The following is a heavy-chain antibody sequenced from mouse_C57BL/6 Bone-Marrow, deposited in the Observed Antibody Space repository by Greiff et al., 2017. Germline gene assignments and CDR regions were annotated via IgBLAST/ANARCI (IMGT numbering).Heavy chain of an antibody. V-gene: IGHV1-81*01. D-gene: IGHD3-3*01. J-gene: IGHJ3*01. Sequence: QVQLQQSGAELARPGASVKLSCKASGYTFTSYGISWVKQRTGQGLEWIGEIYPRSGNTYYNEKFKGKATLTADKSSSTAYMELRSLTSEDSAVYFCARRGRPWFAYWGQGTLVTVSA. CDR1: GYTFTSYG. CDR2: IYPRSGNT. CDR3: ARRGRPWFAY.